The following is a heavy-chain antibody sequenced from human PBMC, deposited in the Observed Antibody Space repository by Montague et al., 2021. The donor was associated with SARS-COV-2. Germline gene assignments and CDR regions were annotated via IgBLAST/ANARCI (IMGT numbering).Heavy chain of an antibody. CDR2: IYWDDEK. J-gene: IGHJ4*02. V-gene: IGHV2-5*02. D-gene: IGHD1-14*01. Sequence: PALVKPTQTLTLTCSFSGFSLSTSGVAVGWIRQSPGKALEWLALIYWDDEKRYSPSLKTRLTVTKDTSKNQVLFTMTSMDPVDTCTDYCAHSVHEPLGSIYFDDWGQGTLVTVSS. CDR1: GFSLSTSGVA. CDR3: AHSVHEPLGSIYFDD.